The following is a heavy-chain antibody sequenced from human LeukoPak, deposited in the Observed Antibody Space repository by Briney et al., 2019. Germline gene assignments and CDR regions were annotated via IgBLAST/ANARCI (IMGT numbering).Heavy chain of an antibody. V-gene: IGHV3-9*01. Sequence: PGRSLRLSCAASGFTFDDYAMHWVRQAPGKGLEWVSGISWNSGSIGYADSVKGRFTISRDNAKNSLYLQTNSLRAEDTALYYCAKDMRYYGMDVWGQGTTVTVSS. CDR3: AKDMRYYGMDV. CDR2: ISWNSGSI. CDR1: GFTFDDYA. J-gene: IGHJ6*02.